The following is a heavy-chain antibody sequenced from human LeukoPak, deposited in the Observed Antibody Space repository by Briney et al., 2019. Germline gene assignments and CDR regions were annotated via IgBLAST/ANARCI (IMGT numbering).Heavy chain of an antibody. D-gene: IGHD5-18*01. CDR3: AKAQIRRLYSYGHGEGYYFDY. CDR2: INSDGSWT. CDR1: GNYW. Sequence: GGSLRLSCAASGNYWMHWVRQAPGKGLVWVSHINSDGSWTSYADSVKGRFTISKDNAKNTVYLQMNNLRAEDTAVYYCAKAQIRRLYSYGHGEGYYFDYWGQGTLVTVSS. V-gene: IGHV3-74*01. J-gene: IGHJ4*02.